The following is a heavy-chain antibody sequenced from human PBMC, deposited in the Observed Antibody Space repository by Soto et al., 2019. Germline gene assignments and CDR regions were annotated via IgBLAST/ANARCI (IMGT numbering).Heavy chain of an antibody. CDR3: ARAGSYRYFDY. CDR2: IYYSGST. CDR1: GGSVSSGGYY. D-gene: IGHD3-10*01. V-gene: IGHV4-61*08. Sequence: QVQLQESGPGLVKPSETLSLTCSVSGGSVSSGGYYWSWIRQPPGKGLEWIGCIYYSGSTDYNPPLKSRVTMSLDKSKNQFSLKLNSVTAADTAVYFWARAGSYRYFDYWGQGTLVTVSS. J-gene: IGHJ4*02.